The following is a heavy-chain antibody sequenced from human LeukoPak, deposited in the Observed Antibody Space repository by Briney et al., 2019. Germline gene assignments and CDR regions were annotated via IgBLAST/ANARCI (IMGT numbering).Heavy chain of an antibody. CDR1: GFTFSSYW. CDR2: INSDGSST. D-gene: IGHD3/OR15-3a*01. J-gene: IGHJ3*02. Sequence: GGSLRLSCAASGFTFSSYWMQWVRQAPGKGLLWVSRINSDGSSTYYADSVKGRFTTSRDNAKNALHLQMNSLTAEDTAVYYCVLDLFSSFAFDIWGQGTMVTVSS. CDR3: VLDLFSSFAFDI. V-gene: IGHV3-74*01.